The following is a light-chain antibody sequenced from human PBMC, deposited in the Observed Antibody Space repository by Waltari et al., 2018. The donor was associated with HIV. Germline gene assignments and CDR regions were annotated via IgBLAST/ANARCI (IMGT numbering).Light chain of an antibody. CDR2: GNS. CDR1: RQHIGSHV. V-gene: IGLV1-44*01. J-gene: IGLJ2*01. CDR3: STWDYSVSVVV. Sequence: SAPTHHVPSPGPVGQQVTLYLPARRQHIGSHVLAWYQQISYGVHKTVMFGNSLPSGIPERFSGSKSGTTASLTISGLQPEDEAYYYCSTWDYSVSVVVFGGGTKLTVL.